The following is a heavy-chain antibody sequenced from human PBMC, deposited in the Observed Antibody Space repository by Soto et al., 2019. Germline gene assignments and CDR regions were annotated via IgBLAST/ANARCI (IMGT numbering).Heavy chain of an antibody. CDR1: GYTFTGYY. Sequence: GASVKVSCKASGYTFTGYYMHWVRQAPGQGLEWMGWINPDSGGTNYAQKFQGSVTMTRDTSISTAYMELSRLRSDDTAVYYCARDLRGLLDYFDYWGQGTLVTVSS. J-gene: IGHJ4*02. CDR2: INPDSGGT. V-gene: IGHV1-2*02. CDR3: ARDLRGLLDYFDY. D-gene: IGHD3-16*01.